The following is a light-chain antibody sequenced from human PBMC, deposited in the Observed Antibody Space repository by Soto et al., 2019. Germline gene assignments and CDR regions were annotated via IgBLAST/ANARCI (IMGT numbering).Light chain of an antibody. Sequence: DIQMTQSPSSLSASVGDRVTVTCRPSQNSTKFLNWYQEKPGKAPKVLIYVTSNLQNGVPSRFSGSGSCTEFTLTINNLQPEDFATYYCQQTYSAPGTFGQGTRVEVK. CDR1: QNSTKF. V-gene: IGKV1-39*01. CDR2: VTS. J-gene: IGKJ1*01. CDR3: QQTYSAPGT.